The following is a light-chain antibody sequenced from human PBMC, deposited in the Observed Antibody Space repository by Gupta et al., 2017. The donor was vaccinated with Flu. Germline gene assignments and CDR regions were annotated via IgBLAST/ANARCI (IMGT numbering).Light chain of an antibody. CDR1: QSVNSY. CDR2: DAS. CDR3: QQRNSWPLT. Sequence: EIVLTQSPATLSLSPGERATLSCRASQSVNSYLAWYQQKPGQAPRLLIYDASNRATGIPARFSGSGSGTDFTLTISSLEPEDFAVYYCQQRNSWPLTFGGGTKVEI. J-gene: IGKJ4*01. V-gene: IGKV3-11*01.